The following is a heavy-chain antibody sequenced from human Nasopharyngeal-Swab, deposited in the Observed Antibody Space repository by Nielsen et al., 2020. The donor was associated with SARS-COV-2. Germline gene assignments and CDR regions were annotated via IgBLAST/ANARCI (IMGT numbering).Heavy chain of an antibody. Sequence: SLKLSCAASGFPFSDYYMSWIRQPPGKGLAWVSYISSSGSTIYYADSVKGRFTISRDNAKNSLYLQMNSLRAEDTAVYYCARDNGDYGYYYYGMDVWGQGTTVTVSS. D-gene: IGHD4-17*01. CDR1: GFPFSDYY. J-gene: IGHJ6*02. CDR2: ISSSGSTI. V-gene: IGHV3-11*01. CDR3: ARDNGDYGYYYYGMDV.